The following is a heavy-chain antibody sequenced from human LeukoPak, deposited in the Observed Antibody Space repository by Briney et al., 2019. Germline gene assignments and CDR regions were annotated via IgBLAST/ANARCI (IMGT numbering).Heavy chain of an antibody. CDR1: GYTFTSYA. D-gene: IGHD3-3*01. J-gene: IGHJ3*01. Sequence: ASVKVSCKASGYTFTSYAMNWVRQAPGQGLEWMGWIDTHTGNPTYAQGFTGQFVFSWDSSVSTAYLQISSLKADDTAVYYCARDGVGQDAFDFWGQGTMVTVSS. V-gene: IGHV7-4-1*02. CDR3: ARDGVGQDAFDF. CDR2: IDTHTGNP.